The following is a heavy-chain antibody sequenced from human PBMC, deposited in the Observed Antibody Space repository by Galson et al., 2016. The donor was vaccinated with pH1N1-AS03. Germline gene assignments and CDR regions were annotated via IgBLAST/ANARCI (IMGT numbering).Heavy chain of an antibody. J-gene: IGHJ3*02. CDR1: GFSFRNYG. V-gene: IGHV3-30*18. D-gene: IGHD2-15*01. CDR2: VSFDGSNE. CDR3: AKAHQQKSAGPGSDAFDI. Sequence: SLRLSCAASGFSFRNYGMHWVRQAPGKGLEWVAGVSFDGSNEYYADSVKGRFTSSRDNSKNYLQMHSLRVEDTAVYYCAKAHQQKSAGPGSDAFDIWGQGAVVSVSS.